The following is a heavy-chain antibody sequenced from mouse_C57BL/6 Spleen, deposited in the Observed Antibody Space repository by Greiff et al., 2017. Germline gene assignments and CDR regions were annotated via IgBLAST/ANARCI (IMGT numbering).Heavy chain of an antibody. V-gene: IGHV1-50*01. CDR2: IDPSDSYT. CDR1: GYTFTSYW. D-gene: IGHD1-1*01. Sequence: QVQLQQPGAELVKPGASVKLSCKASGYTFTSYWMQWVKQRPGQGLEWIGEIDPSDSYTNYNQKFKGKATLTVDTSSSTAYMQLSSLTSEDSAVYYCARNWYYGSSYPDYWGQGTTLTVSS. CDR3: ARNWYYGSSYPDY. J-gene: IGHJ2*01.